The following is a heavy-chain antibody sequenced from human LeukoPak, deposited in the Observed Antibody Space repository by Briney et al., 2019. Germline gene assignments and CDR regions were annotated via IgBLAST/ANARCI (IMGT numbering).Heavy chain of an antibody. Sequence: ASVKVSCKASGYTSTGYYIHWVRQAPGQGLVWMGWINPNSGGTNYARKFQGRVTMTWDTAISTAYMELTRLRSDDTAVYFCARSPDYSRFDYWGRGTLVTVS. J-gene: IGHJ4*02. V-gene: IGHV1-2*02. CDR2: INPNSGGT. CDR1: GYTSTGYY. D-gene: IGHD4-11*01. CDR3: ARSPDYSRFDY.